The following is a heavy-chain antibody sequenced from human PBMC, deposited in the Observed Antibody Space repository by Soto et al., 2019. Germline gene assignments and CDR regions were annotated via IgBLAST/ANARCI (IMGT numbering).Heavy chain of an antibody. CDR1: GGSFSGYY. D-gene: IGHD5-18*01. CDR3: ARGRRGYGYGMDV. J-gene: IGHJ6*02. Sequence: KPSETLSLTCAVYGGSFSGYYWSWIRQPPGKGLEWIGEINHSGSTNYNPSLKSRVTISVDTSKNQFSLKLSSVTAADTAVYYCARGRRGYGYGMDVWGQGTTVTVSS. CDR2: INHSGST. V-gene: IGHV4-34*01.